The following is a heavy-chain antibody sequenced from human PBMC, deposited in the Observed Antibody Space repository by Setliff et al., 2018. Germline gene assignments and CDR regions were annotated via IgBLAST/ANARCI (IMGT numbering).Heavy chain of an antibody. J-gene: IGHJ3*02. CDR1: GFTFDDYA. Sequence: LRLSCAASGFTFDDYAMHWVRQAPGKGLEWVSGISWNSGSIGYADSVKGRFTISRDNAKNSLYLQMNSLRAEDTALYYCAKLERGYSYDDAFDIWGQGTMVTVS. CDR3: AKLERGYSYDDAFDI. CDR2: ISWNSGSI. V-gene: IGHV3-9*01. D-gene: IGHD5-18*01.